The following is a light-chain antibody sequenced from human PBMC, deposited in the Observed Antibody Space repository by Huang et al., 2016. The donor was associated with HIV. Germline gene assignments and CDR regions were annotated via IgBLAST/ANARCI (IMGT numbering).Light chain of an antibody. CDR3: HQCYDTPQT. CDR1: QSVLKTSNNKNC. V-gene: IGKV4-1*01. CDR2: WAS. Sequence: DIVVTQSPDSLALSLGGRAAINCTASQSVLKTSNNKNCLSWYQLKPGQPPKLLIYWASTRESGVPDRFSGSGSGTHFTLTSASLQAEDVAVYYCHQCYDTPQTFGQGTKVEVK. J-gene: IGKJ1*01.